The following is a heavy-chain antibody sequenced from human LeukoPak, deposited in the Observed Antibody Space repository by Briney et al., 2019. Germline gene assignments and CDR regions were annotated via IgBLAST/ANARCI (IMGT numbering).Heavy chain of an antibody. CDR1: GGSFSGYY. CDR3: ARITGFANAFDI. D-gene: IGHD1-14*01. CDR2: INHSGST. Sequence: PSETLSLTCAVYGGSFSGYYWSWIRQPPGKGLEWIGEINHSGSTNYNPSLKSRVTISVDTSKNQFSLKLSSVTAADTAVYYCARITGFANAFDIWGQGTMVTVSS. V-gene: IGHV4-34*01. J-gene: IGHJ3*02.